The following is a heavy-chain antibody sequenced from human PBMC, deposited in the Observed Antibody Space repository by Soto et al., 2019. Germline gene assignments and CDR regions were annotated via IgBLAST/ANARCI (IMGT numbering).Heavy chain of an antibody. CDR2: IYPGDSDT. CDR1: GYSFTTYW. J-gene: IGHJ5*02. CDR3: VRHTFSGSTRWFDP. Sequence: GESLKISCKGSGYSFTTYWIGWVRQMPGKGLEWMGIIYPGDSDTRYSPSFQGQVTISADKSISTAYLQWSSLKASDAAMYYCVRHTFSGSTRWFDPWGQGTLVTVSS. V-gene: IGHV5-51*01. D-gene: IGHD1-7*01.